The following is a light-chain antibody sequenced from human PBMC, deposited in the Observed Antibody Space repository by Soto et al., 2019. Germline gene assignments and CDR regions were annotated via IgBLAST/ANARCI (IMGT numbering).Light chain of an antibody. CDR1: SNDIGHYNS. V-gene: IGLV2-14*01. J-gene: IGLJ3*02. CDR2: EVS. Sequence: QSALTQPASVSGSPGQSITISCTGTSNDIGHYNSVSWYQQHPAKAPKLMISEVSNRSSGISNRFSASKSGNTAFLTISGLQAEDEADYYCASYTRTVTVVFGGGTKLTVL. CDR3: ASYTRTVTVV.